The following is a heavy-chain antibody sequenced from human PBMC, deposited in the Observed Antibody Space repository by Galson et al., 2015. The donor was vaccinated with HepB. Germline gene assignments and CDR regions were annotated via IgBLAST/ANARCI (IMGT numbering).Heavy chain of an antibody. CDR3: ARGHYYDSTGAYYFDY. D-gene: IGHD3-22*01. J-gene: IGHJ4*02. V-gene: IGHV6-1*01. CDR1: GDSVSSNRSA. CDR2: TYYRSQWSR. Sequence: CAISGDSVSSNRSAWNWIRQSPSRGLEWLGRTYYRSQWSRDYAASEKSRITITADTSKCQFSLQLNSVTPEDTAVYYCARGHYYDSTGAYYFDYWGQGTLVTVTS.